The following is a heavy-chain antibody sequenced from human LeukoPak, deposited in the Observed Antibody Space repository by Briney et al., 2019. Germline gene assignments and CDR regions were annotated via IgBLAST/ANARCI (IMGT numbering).Heavy chain of an antibody. Sequence: SETLSLTYTVSGYSISSGYYWGWIRQPPGKGLEWIGSIYHSGSTYYNPSLKSRVTISVDTSKNQFSLKLSSVTAADTAVYYCASVVAAADNWFDPWGQGTLVTVSS. D-gene: IGHD6-13*01. CDR1: GYSISSGYY. CDR3: ASVVAAADNWFDP. CDR2: IYHSGST. V-gene: IGHV4-38-2*02. J-gene: IGHJ5*02.